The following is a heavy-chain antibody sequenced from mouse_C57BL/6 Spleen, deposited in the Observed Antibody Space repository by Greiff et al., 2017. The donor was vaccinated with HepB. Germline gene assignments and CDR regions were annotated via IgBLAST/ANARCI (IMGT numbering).Heavy chain of an antibody. Sequence: QVQLQQPGAELVMPGASVKLSCKASGYTFTSYWMPWVKQRPGQGLEWIGEIDPSDSYTNYNQKFKGKATLTVDKSSSTAYMQLSSLTSEDSAVYYCARRGYGYDDATDYWGQGTTLTVSS. V-gene: IGHV1-69*01. CDR2: IDPSDSYT. J-gene: IGHJ2*01. D-gene: IGHD2-2*01. CDR3: ARRGYGYDDATDY. CDR1: GYTFTSYW.